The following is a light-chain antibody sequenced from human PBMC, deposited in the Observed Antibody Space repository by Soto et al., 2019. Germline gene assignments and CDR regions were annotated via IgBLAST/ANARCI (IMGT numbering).Light chain of an antibody. CDR3: SSYTTSNTRQIV. J-gene: IGLJ1*01. Sequence: QSALTQPASVSGSPWQSITISCTGTSSDVGGYNYVSWYQHHPGKAPKLIIYDVSNRPSGVSIRFSGSKSDNTASLTISGLQPEDEADYHCSSYTTSNTRQIVFGTGTKVTVL. CDR1: SSDVGGYNY. V-gene: IGLV2-14*03. CDR2: DVS.